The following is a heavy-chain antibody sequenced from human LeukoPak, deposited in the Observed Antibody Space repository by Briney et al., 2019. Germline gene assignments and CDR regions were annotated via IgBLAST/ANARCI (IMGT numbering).Heavy chain of an antibody. CDR1: GFTFEDYG. D-gene: IGHD2-8*01. J-gene: IGHJ4*02. Sequence: GGSLILSCAASGFTFEDYGMNWVRQAPGKGLEWVSGINWNGGSKRYADSAKGRFTISRDNAENSLYLQMNSLRAEDTALYFCARDLGVYALDHWGQGTLVTVSS. CDR3: ARDLGVYALDH. CDR2: INWNGGSK. V-gene: IGHV3-20*04.